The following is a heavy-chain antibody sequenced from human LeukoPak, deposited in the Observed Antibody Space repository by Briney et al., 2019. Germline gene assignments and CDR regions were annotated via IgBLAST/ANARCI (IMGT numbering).Heavy chain of an antibody. J-gene: IGHJ3*02. CDR1: GGSFSGYY. D-gene: IGHD6-13*01. V-gene: IGHV4-34*01. CDR3: ARVRMAAADDAFDI. Sequence: SETLSLTCAVYGGSFSGYYWGWIRQPPGKGLEWIGSIYYSATTYYNPSLKSRVTISIDTSKNQFSLRLSSVTAADTAVYYCARVRMAAADDAFDIWGQGTVVTVSS. CDR2: IYYSATT.